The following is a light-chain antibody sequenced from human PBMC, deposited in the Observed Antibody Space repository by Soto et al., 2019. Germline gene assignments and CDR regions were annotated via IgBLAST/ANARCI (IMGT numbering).Light chain of an antibody. V-gene: IGLV2-8*01. Sequence: QSALTQPPSASGSPGQSVTISCTGTRSDIGGYEYVSWYQQHPGKAPKVMIYEVSKRPSGVPDRFSGSKSGNTASLTVSGLQAEDEADYYCSSYAGSNNLLFGGGTQLTVL. J-gene: IGLJ2*01. CDR3: SSYAGSNNLL. CDR1: RSDIGGYEY. CDR2: EVS.